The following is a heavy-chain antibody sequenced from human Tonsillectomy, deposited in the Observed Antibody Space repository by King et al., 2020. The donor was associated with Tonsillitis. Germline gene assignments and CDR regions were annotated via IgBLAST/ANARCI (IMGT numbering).Heavy chain of an antibody. Sequence: VTLKESGPVLVKPTETLTLTCTVSGFSLSDGRMGVSWIRQPPGKALEWLAHIFPNDEKSYSTSLKSRLTISKDTSKSQVVLTMTNMDPVDTSTYYCARFPTNYYGSRIYWYFDLWGRGTLVTVSS. CDR2: IFPNDEK. V-gene: IGHV2-26*01. J-gene: IGHJ2*01. D-gene: IGHD3-10*01. CDR3: ARFPTNYYGSRIYWYFDL. CDR1: GFSLSDGRMG.